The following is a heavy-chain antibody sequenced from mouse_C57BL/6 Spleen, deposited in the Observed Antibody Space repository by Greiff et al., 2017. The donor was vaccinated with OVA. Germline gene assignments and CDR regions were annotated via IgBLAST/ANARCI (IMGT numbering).Heavy chain of an antibody. CDR2: IYPGDGDT. CDR3: ARDYGNYGDY. J-gene: IGHJ2*01. Sequence: QVQLQQSGPELVKPGASVKISCKASGYAFSSSWMNWVKQRPGKGLEWIGRIYPGDGDTNYNGKFKGKATLTADKSSSTAYMQLSSLTSEDSAVYCCARDYGNYGDYWGQGTTLTVSS. V-gene: IGHV1-82*01. CDR1: GYAFSSSW. D-gene: IGHD2-1*01.